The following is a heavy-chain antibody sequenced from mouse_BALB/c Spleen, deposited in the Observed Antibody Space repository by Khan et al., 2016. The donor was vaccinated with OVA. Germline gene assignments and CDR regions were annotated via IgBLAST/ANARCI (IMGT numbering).Heavy chain of an antibody. Sequence: QVQLKESGPGLVAPSQSLSITCTVSGFSLTNYGVNWVRQPPGEGLEGLGVIWGDGSTNYHSASKSRLSISKDNSKSQVFLKLNSLQTDDTATYYCTRIEYYGNFYTIDYWGQGTSVTVSS. CDR2: IWGDGST. CDR1: GFSLTNYG. CDR3: TRIEYYGNFYTIDY. D-gene: IGHD2-1*01. J-gene: IGHJ4*01. V-gene: IGHV2-3*01.